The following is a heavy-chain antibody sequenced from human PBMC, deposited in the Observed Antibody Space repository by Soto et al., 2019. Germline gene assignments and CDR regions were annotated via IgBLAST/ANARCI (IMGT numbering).Heavy chain of an antibody. J-gene: IGHJ3*02. CDR2: IIPIFGTA. Sequence: QVPLVQSGAEVKKPGSSVKVSCKASGGTFSSYAISWVRQAPGQGLEWMGGIIPIFGTANYAQKFQGRVTITADESTSTAYMELSSLRSEDTAVYYCASGEEYSSSAGLGGAFDIWGQGTMVTVSS. CDR3: ASGEEYSSSAGLGGAFDI. V-gene: IGHV1-69*01. CDR1: GGTFSSYA. D-gene: IGHD6-6*01.